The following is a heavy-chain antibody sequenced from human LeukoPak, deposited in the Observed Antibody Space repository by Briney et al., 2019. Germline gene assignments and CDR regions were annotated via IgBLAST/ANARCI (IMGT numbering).Heavy chain of an antibody. CDR1: GFSLSSYA. Sequence: QSGGSLRLSCVASGFSLSSYAMSWVRQAPGKGLEWVSALSGSTGSTYYADSVKGRFTISRENSKNTLYLQMNSLRAEDTAVYYCAKEWQQWLVRPYQFDSWGQGILVTVSS. V-gene: IGHV3-23*01. CDR2: LSGSTGST. CDR3: AKEWQQWLVRPYQFDS. J-gene: IGHJ4*02. D-gene: IGHD6-19*01.